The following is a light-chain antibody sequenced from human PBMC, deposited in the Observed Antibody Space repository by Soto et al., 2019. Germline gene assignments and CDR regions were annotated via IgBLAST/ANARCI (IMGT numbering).Light chain of an antibody. Sequence: DIVLTQSPVSVAVSLGERATINCKSSQSVLFSINQKNYLAWYHQKPGQPPKLLIYWASIRESGVPTRFSGSGSGTNFTLTISSLQAEDAAVYYCQQYYTTPPTFGLGTKVEVK. J-gene: IGKJ1*01. CDR2: WAS. V-gene: IGKV4-1*01. CDR3: QQYYTTPPT. CDR1: QSVLFSINQKNY.